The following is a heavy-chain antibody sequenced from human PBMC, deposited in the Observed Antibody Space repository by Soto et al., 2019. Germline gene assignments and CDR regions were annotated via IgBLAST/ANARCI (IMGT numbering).Heavy chain of an antibody. V-gene: IGHV4-59*01. Sequence: PSETLSLTCTVSGGSISSYYWSWIRQPPGKGLEWIGYIYYSGSTNYNPSLKSRVTISVDTSKNQFSLKLSSVTAADTAVYYCARENFGELFGMDVWRQGTTVTVSS. D-gene: IGHD3-10*01. CDR1: GGSISSYY. CDR3: ARENFGELFGMDV. J-gene: IGHJ6*02. CDR2: IYYSGST.